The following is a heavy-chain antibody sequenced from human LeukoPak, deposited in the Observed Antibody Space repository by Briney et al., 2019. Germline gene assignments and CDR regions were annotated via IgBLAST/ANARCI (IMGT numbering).Heavy chain of an antibody. CDR2: IIPIFGAA. CDR1: GGTFSNYA. J-gene: IGHJ3*02. CDR3: ARGLGAGDGGRYNWGAVAFDI. Sequence: GASVKVSCKASGGTFSNYAISWVRQAPGQGLEWMGRIIPIFGAAHYAQTFQGRVTFTADKSTNTVYMQLSTLQSEDTAVYYCARGLGAGDGGRYNWGAVAFDIWGQGTMVTVSS. V-gene: IGHV1-69*06. D-gene: IGHD7-27*01.